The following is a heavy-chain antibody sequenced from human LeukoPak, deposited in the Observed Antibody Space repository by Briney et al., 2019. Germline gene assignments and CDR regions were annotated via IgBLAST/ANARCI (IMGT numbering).Heavy chain of an antibody. CDR2: IIEDGSER. Sequence: PGGSLRLSCAASGFTFSNYWMSWVRQAPGKGLEWVANIIEDGSERHYVDSVKGRFTISRDNARNSLYLQMNSLRAEDTAVYYCARDRGYFDNWGQGTLVTVSS. J-gene: IGHJ4*02. CDR3: ARDRGYFDN. CDR1: GFTFSNYW. V-gene: IGHV3-7*01.